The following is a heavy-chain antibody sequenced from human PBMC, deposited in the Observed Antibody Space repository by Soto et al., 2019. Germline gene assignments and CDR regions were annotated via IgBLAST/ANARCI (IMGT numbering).Heavy chain of an antibody. V-gene: IGHV2-5*02. CDR3: AHSALEAVVTDYFFDY. J-gene: IGHJ4*02. D-gene: IGHD2-15*01. CDR1: GFSLSTSGVG. CDR2: IYWDDDK. Sequence: QITLKESGPTLVKPTQTLTLTCTCSGFSLSTSGVGVGWIRQPPGNALEWLALIYWDDDKRYSPSLKSRLTITKDTSKNQVVLTMTNMDPVDTATYYCAHSALEAVVTDYFFDYWGQGTLVTVSS.